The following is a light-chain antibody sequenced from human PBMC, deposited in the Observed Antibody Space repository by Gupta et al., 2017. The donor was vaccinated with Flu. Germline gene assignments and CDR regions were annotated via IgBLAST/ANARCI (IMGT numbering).Light chain of an antibody. V-gene: IGKV4-1*01. Sequence: DIVMTKSPDSLAVALGARATINCKSSQSVLYSSNNKNYVAWHQQKPGQPPKLLIYWASTRESGVPDRFSGSGSGTDFTLTISSLQAEDVAVYYCQQYYSTPYSFGQGTKLEIK. CDR3: QQYYSTPYS. CDR2: WAS. J-gene: IGKJ2*03. CDR1: QSVLYSSNNKNY.